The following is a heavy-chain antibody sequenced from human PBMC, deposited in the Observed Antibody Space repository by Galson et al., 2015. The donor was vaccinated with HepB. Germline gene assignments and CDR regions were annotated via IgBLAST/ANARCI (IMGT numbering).Heavy chain of an antibody. Sequence: SLRLSCAASGFTVSSNYMSWVRQAPGKGLEWVSVIYSGGSTYYADSVKGRFTISRDNSKNTLYLQMNSLRAEDTAVYYCARAVPHFSSSWTYYYYCGMDVWGQGTTVTVSS. V-gene: IGHV3-53*01. D-gene: IGHD6-13*01. CDR2: IYSGGST. CDR1: GFTVSSNY. CDR3: ARAVPHFSSSWTYYYYCGMDV. J-gene: IGHJ6*02.